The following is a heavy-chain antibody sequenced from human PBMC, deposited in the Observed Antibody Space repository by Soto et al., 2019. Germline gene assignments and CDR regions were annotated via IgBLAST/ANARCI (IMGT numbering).Heavy chain of an antibody. J-gene: IGHJ5*02. CDR3: TRGPPRVQWFDP. V-gene: IGHV4-61*01. CDR2: IYFTGST. Sequence: SETLSLTGTVSGGAFSSGTYYWSWIRQPPGKGLEWIGHIYFTGSTNYNPSLKSRVTMSLDTSRNQFSLKLSSVTAADTAVYYCTRGPPRVQWFDPWGLGTLVTVS. CDR1: GGAFSSGTYY.